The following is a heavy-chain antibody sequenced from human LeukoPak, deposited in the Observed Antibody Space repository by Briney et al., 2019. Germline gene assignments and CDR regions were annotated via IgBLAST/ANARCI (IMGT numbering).Heavy chain of an antibody. CDR1: GYTFTSYY. J-gene: IGHJ4*02. CDR3: ARSSQYSSSWTPH. V-gene: IGHV1-2*02. Sequence: ASVKVSCKASGYTFTSYYMHWARQAPGQGLEWMGWINPNSGGTNYAQKFPGRVPMTRDTSISTAYMELSRLRSDDTAVYYCARSSQYSSSWTPHWGQGTLVTVSS. CDR2: INPNSGGT. D-gene: IGHD6-13*01.